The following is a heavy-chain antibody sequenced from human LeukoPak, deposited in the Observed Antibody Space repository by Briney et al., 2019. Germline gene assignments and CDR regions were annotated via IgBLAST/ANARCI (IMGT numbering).Heavy chain of an antibody. D-gene: IGHD5-18*01. Sequence: PGGSLRLSCAASGFTFSSYSMNWVRQAPGKGLEWVSSISSSSSYIYYADSVKGRFTISRDNAKNSLYLQMNSLRAEDTAVYYCARVYGYSYGYGDYWGQGTLVTVSS. CDR2: ISSSSSYI. V-gene: IGHV3-21*01. J-gene: IGHJ4*02. CDR3: ARVYGYSYGYGDY. CDR1: GFTFSSYS.